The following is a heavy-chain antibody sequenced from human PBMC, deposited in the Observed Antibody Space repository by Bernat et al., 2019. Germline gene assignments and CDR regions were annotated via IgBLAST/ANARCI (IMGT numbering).Heavy chain of an antibody. CDR1: GGTFSSYA. CDR2: IIPIFGTA. J-gene: IGHJ4*01. Sequence: QVQLVQSGAEVKKPGSSVKVSCKASGGTFSSYAISWVRQAPGQGLEWMGGIIPIFGTANYAQKFQGRVTITADESTSTVYMELSSLRSEDTAVYYCATQGYYYDSSGLDLGYWGQEPWSPSPQ. V-gene: IGHV1-69*12. CDR3: ATQGYYYDSSGLDLGY. D-gene: IGHD3-22*01.